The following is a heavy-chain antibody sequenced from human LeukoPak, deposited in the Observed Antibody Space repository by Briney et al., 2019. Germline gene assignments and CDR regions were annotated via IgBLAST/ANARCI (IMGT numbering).Heavy chain of an antibody. CDR3: ARGDILTGYPSGYDAFDI. J-gene: IGHJ3*02. V-gene: IGHV1-69*13. CDR1: GGTFSSYA. Sequence: ASVKVSCKASGGTFSSYAISWVRQAPGQGLEWMGGIIPIFGTANYAQRFQGRLTITADESTSTAYMELSSLRSEDTAVYYCARGDILTGYPSGYDAFDIWGQGTMVTVSS. D-gene: IGHD3-9*01. CDR2: IIPIFGTA.